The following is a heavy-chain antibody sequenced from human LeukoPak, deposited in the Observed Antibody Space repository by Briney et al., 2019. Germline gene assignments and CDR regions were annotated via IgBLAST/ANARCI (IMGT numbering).Heavy chain of an antibody. J-gene: IGHJ4*02. D-gene: IGHD2-2*01. Sequence: GRSLRLSCAASGFTFSSYAMHWVRQAPGKGLEWVAVISYDGSNKYYVDSVKGRFTISRDNSKNTLYLQMNSLRAEDTAVYYCAREFDQLHDYWGQGTLVTVSS. V-gene: IGHV3-30*04. CDR2: ISYDGSNK. CDR3: AREFDQLHDY. CDR1: GFTFSSYA.